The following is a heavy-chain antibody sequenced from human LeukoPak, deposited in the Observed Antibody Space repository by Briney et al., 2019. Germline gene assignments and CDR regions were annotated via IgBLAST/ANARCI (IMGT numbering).Heavy chain of an antibody. CDR3: ARGFAGTLFY. J-gene: IGHJ4*02. V-gene: IGHV3-48*03. D-gene: IGHD6-13*01. CDR2: ISSSGSTI. Sequence: GGSLRLSCAASGFTFSSYEMNWVRQARGKGLEWVSYISSSGSTIYYADSVKGRFTISRDNAKNSLYLQMNSLRAEDTAVYYCARGFAGTLFYWGQGTLVTVSS. CDR1: GFTFSSYE.